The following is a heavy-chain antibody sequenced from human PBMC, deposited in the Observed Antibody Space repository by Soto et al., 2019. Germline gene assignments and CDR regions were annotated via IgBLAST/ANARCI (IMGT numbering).Heavy chain of an antibody. CDR3: AKEGSGYSYGYFDY. V-gene: IGHV3-30*18. D-gene: IGHD5-18*01. CDR1: GFTFSSYG. Sequence: GGSLRLSCAASGFTFSSYGMHWVRQAPGKGLEWVAVISYDGSNKYYADSVKGRFTISRDNSKNTLYLQMNSLRAEDTAVSYCAKEGSGYSYGYFDYWGQGTLVTVSS. CDR2: ISYDGSNK. J-gene: IGHJ4*02.